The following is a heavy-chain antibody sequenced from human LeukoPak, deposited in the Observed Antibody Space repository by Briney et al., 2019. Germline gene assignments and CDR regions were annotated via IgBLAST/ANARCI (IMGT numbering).Heavy chain of an antibody. CDR2: IYYSGST. Sequence: SETLSLTCTVYGGSISSYYWSWIRQPPGKGLEWIGYIYYSGSTNYNPSLKSRVTISLDTSKNQFSLKLSSVTAADTAVYYCARVVAAAGSNAFDIWGQGTMVTVSS. V-gene: IGHV4-59*01. D-gene: IGHD6-13*01. J-gene: IGHJ3*02. CDR3: ARVVAAAGSNAFDI. CDR1: GGSISSYY.